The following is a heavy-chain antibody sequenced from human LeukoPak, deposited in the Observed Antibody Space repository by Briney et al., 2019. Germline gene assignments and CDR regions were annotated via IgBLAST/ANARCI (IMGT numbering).Heavy chain of an antibody. CDR3: ARVLFRVGDGYYFDY. J-gene: IGHJ4*02. D-gene: IGHD2/OR15-2a*01. Sequence: SETLSLTCTVSGGSINYYYWSWIRQPAGKGLEWIGRIYVSGSTTYNPTLKSRVTMSVDTSKNQFSLKLSSVTAADTAMYYCARVLFRVGDGYYFDYWGQGTLVTVSP. V-gene: IGHV4-4*07. CDR1: GGSINYYY. CDR2: IYVSGST.